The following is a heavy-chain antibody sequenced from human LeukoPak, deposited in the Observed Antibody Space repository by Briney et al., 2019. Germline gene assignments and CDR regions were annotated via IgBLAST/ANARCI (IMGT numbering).Heavy chain of an antibody. CDR3: ARAAITMIEKGNNWFDP. CDR1: GYTFTSYG. CDR2: ISAYKGNT. V-gene: IGHV1-18*01. J-gene: IGHJ5*02. D-gene: IGHD3-22*01. Sequence: GASVKVSCKASGYTFTSYGISWVRQAPGQGLEWMGWISAYKGNTNYAQKLQGRVTMTTDTSTSTAYMELRSLRSDDTAVYYCARAAITMIEKGNNWFDPWGQGTLVTVSS.